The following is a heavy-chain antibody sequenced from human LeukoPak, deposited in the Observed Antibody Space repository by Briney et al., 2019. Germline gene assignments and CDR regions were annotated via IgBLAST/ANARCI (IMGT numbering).Heavy chain of an antibody. CDR2: ISYDGSNK. Sequence: GRSLRLSCAASGFTFSSYGMHWVRQAPGKGLEWVAVISYDGSNKYYADSGKGRFTISRDNSKNTLYLQMNSLRAEDTAVYYCAKDLIGHIAAAGFFDYWGQGTLVTVSS. CDR1: GFTFSSYG. J-gene: IGHJ4*02. D-gene: IGHD6-13*01. V-gene: IGHV3-30*18. CDR3: AKDLIGHIAAAGFFDY.